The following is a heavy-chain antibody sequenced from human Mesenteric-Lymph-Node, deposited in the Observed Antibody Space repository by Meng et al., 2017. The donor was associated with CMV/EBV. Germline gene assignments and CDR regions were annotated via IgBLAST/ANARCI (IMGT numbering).Heavy chain of an antibody. CDR1: GYSFTNFW. CDR3: ARPRGGRSSAADY. J-gene: IGHJ4*02. D-gene: IGHD6-6*01. Sequence: GESRKISGKGFGYSFTNFWIGWVRQMPGKGLEWMGIIYPGDSDTRYSPSFQGQVTISADKSISTAYLQWSSLKDSDTAMYYCARPRGGRSSAADYWGQGTLVTVSS. CDR2: IYPGDSDT. V-gene: IGHV5-51*01.